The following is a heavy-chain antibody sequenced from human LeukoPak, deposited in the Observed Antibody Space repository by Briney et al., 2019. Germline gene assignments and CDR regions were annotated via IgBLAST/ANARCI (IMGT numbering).Heavy chain of an antibody. Sequence: GGSLRLSCAASGFTFDDYAMHWVRQAPGKGLEWVSLISWDGGSTYYADSVKGRFTISRDNSKNSLYLQMNSLRAEDTALYYCAKDMAPSEPAAKHYMDVWGKGTTVTVSS. CDR2: ISWDGGST. J-gene: IGHJ6*03. D-gene: IGHD2-2*01. V-gene: IGHV3-43D*04. CDR3: AKDMAPSEPAAKHYMDV. CDR1: GFTFDDYA.